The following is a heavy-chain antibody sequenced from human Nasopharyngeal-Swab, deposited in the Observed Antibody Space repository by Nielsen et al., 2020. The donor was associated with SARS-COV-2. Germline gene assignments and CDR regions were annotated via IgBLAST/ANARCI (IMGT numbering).Heavy chain of an antibody. Sequence: ASVKVSCKASGYTFTSYGISWVRQAPGQGLEWMGWISAYNGNTNYAQKLQGRVTMTTDTSTSTAYVELRSLRSDDTAVYYCARAGAVALWYFDYWGQGTLVTVSS. CDR3: ARAGAVALWYFDY. CDR2: ISAYNGNT. J-gene: IGHJ4*02. V-gene: IGHV1-18*01. D-gene: IGHD6-19*01. CDR1: GYTFTSYG.